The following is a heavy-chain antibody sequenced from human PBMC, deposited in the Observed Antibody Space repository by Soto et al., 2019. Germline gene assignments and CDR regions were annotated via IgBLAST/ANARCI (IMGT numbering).Heavy chain of an antibody. V-gene: IGHV3-15*01. CDR3: TTDRVRSTYYYGSGSYYPLDY. J-gene: IGHJ4*02. D-gene: IGHD3-10*01. Sequence: GGSLRLSCAASGFTFSNAWMSWVRQAPGKGLEWVGRIKSKTDGGTTDYAAPVKGRFTISRDDSKNTLYLQMNSLKTEDTAVYYCTTDRVRSTYYYGSGSYYPLDYWGQGTLVTVSS. CDR2: IKSKTDGGTT. CDR1: GFTFSNAW.